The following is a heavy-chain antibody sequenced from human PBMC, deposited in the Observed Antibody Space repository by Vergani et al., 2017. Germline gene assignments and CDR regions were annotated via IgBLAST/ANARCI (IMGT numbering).Heavy chain of an antibody. Sequence: QVQLQESGPGLVKPSETLSLTCSVSTESISRYYWSWIRQPAGKGLEWIGRIYTSGSTNYNPSLKSRVTISVDTSKNQFSLKLSSVTAADTAVYYCARGIVPAAKYYYYYGMDVWGQGTTVTVSS. CDR3: ARGIVPAAKYYYYYGMDV. J-gene: IGHJ6*02. V-gene: IGHV4-4*07. D-gene: IGHD2-2*01. CDR2: IYTSGST. CDR1: TESISRYY.